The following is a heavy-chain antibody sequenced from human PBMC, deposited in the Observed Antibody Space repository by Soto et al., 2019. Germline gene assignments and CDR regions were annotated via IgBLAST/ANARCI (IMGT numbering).Heavy chain of an antibody. CDR1: GGSFSGYY. D-gene: IGHD3-10*01. CDR3: ARGFRVVRGVYFDY. J-gene: IGHJ4*02. V-gene: IGHV4-34*01. Sequence: ETLSLTCAVYGGSFSGYYWSWIRQPPGKGLEWIGEINHSGSTNYNPSLKSRVTISVDTSKNQFSLKLSSVTAADTAVYYCARGFRVVRGVYFDYWGQGTLVTVSS. CDR2: INHSGST.